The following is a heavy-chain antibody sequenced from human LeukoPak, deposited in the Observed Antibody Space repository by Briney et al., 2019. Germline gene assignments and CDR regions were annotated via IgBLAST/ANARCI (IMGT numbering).Heavy chain of an antibody. J-gene: IGHJ3*02. CDR1: GGSISSYY. CDR2: IYYSGST. Sequence: SETLSLTCTVSGGSISSYYWSWIRQPPGKGLEWIGYIYYSGSTNYNPSLKSRVTISVDTSKNQFSLKLSSVTAADTAVYYCAGRYNYAEDVFHIWGQGTMVTVSS. V-gene: IGHV4-59*12. D-gene: IGHD5-18*01. CDR3: AGRYNYAEDVFHI.